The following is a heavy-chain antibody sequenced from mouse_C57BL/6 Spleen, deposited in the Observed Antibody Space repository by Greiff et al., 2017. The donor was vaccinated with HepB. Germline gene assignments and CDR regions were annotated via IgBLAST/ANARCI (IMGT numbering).Heavy chain of an antibody. CDR1: GFNIKDDY. CDR2: IDPENGDT. D-gene: IGHD2-4*01. Sequence: EVQLMESGAELVRPGASVKLSCTASGFNIKDDYMHWVKQRPEQGLEWIGWIDPENGDTEYASKFQGKATITADTSSNTAYLQLSSLTSEDTAVYYCTTFYYDYDVLFDYWGQGTTLTVSS. CDR3: TTFYYDYDVLFDY. J-gene: IGHJ2*01. V-gene: IGHV14-4*01.